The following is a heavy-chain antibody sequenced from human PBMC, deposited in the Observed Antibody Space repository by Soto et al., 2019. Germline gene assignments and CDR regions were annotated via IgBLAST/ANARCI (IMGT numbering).Heavy chain of an antibody. CDR2: INSVGSST. CDR3: ARDWSIFGVNWFDP. CDR1: GFPFSSYW. J-gene: IGHJ5*02. V-gene: IGHV3-74*01. D-gene: IGHD3-3*01. Sequence: EVQLVESGGGLVQPGGSLRLSCAASGFPFSSYWMHWVRQAPGKGLVWVSRINSVGSSTSYADSVKGRFTISRDNAKNTLYLQMNSLRAEDTAVYYCARDWSIFGVNWFDPWGQGTLVTVSS.